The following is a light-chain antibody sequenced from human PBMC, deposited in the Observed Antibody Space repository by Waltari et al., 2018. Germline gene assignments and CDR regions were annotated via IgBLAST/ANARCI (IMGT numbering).Light chain of an antibody. CDR1: NANIGSQD. CDR3: TAWDDSLSAWV. CDR2: RNN. V-gene: IGLV1-47*01. J-gene: IGLJ3*02. Sequence: QSVLTQPPSASGTPGPRVTISCSGTNANIGSQDVFWYQQVPGTAPKLLIYRNNQRPSGVPDRISGSKSGTSASLAISGLRSEDEADYYCTAWDDSLSAWVFGGGTKLTVL.